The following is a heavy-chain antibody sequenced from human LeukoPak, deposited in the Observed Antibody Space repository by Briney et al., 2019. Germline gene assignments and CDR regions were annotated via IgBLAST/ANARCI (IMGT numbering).Heavy chain of an antibody. V-gene: IGHV3-9*01. CDR1: GFTFDDYA. J-gene: IGHJ4*02. Sequence: PGRSLRLSCAASGFTFDDYAMHWVRQAPGKGLEWVSGISWNSGSIGYADSVKGRFTISRDNAKNSLYLQMVNLRAEDTALYYCAKERSSSGSGFDYWGQGTLVTVSS. CDR2: ISWNSGSI. CDR3: AKERSSSGSGFDY. D-gene: IGHD3-10*01.